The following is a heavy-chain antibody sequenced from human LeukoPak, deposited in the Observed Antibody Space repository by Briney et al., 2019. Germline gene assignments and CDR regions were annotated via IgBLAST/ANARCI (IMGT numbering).Heavy chain of an antibody. J-gene: IGHJ4*02. V-gene: IGHV3-74*01. Sequence: PGGSLRLSCAASGFTFSSYWMHWVRQAPGKGLVWVSRINSDGSDTNSADSVKGRFTIPRDNAKNTVYLQMNSLRAEDTAVYYCVRGLGSGYSYAYGVYWGQGTLVTVSS. CDR3: VRGLGSGYSYAYGVY. D-gene: IGHD5-18*01. CDR2: INSDGSDT. CDR1: GFTFSSYW.